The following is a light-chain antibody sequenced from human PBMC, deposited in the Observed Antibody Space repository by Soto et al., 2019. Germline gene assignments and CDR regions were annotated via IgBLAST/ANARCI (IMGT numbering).Light chain of an antibody. CDR2: EVT. Sequence: QSALTQPPSASGSRGQSVTISCTGTSVDINYVSWFQQHPGKAPKLIICEVTKRPSGVPERFSGSKSGNTASLTVSALQDDDEAHYYCSSYAGRDIRVFGGGTKLTVL. V-gene: IGLV2-8*01. CDR1: SVDINY. CDR3: SSYAGRDIRV. J-gene: IGLJ3*02.